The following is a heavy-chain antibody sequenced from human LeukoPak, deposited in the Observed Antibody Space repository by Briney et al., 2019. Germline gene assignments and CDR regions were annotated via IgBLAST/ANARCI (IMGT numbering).Heavy chain of an antibody. D-gene: IGHD6-13*01. J-gene: IGHJ4*02. V-gene: IGHV2-70*11. CDR2: IDWDDDK. CDR3: ARVTNTGYSSSWPFDY. Sequence: SGPTLVNPTQTLTLTCTFSGFSLSTSGMCVSWIRQPPGKALEWLARIDWDDDKYYSTSLETRLTISKDTSKNQVVLTMTNMDPVDTATYYCARVTNTGYSSSWPFDYWGQGTLVTVSS. CDR1: GFSLSTSGMC.